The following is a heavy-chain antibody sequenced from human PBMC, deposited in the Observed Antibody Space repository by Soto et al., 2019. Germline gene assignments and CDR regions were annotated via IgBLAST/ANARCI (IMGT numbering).Heavy chain of an antibody. CDR3: EMIYYDSSGYYGWFDY. Sequence: ASVKVSCKASGYTFTGYYMHWVRQAPGQGLEWMGWINPNSGGTNYAQKFQGWVTMTRDTSISTAYMELSRLRSDDTAVYYCEMIYYDSSGYYGWFDYWGQGTLVTVSS. D-gene: IGHD3-22*01. J-gene: IGHJ4*02. CDR1: GYTFTGYY. CDR2: INPNSGGT. V-gene: IGHV1-2*04.